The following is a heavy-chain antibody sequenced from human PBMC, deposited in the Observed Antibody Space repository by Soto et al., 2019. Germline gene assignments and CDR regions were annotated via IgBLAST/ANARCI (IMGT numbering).Heavy chain of an antibody. Sequence: ASVKVSCKASGYTFTGYYMHWVRQAPGQGLEWMGWINPNSGGTNYAQKFQGRVTMTRDTSISTAYMELSRLRSDDTAVYYCARDGYCSSTSCYFWFDPWGQGTLVTV. CDR1: GYTFTGYY. CDR3: ARDGYCSSTSCYFWFDP. CDR2: INPNSGGT. V-gene: IGHV1-2*02. J-gene: IGHJ5*02. D-gene: IGHD2-2*03.